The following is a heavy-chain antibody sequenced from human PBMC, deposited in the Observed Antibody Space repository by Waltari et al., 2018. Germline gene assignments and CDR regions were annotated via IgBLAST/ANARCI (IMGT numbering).Heavy chain of an antibody. J-gene: IGHJ6*02. CDR1: GGTFSSYA. D-gene: IGHD2-15*01. CDR2: IIPIFGTA. CDR3: ARDGGYCSGGSCYYYYYYGMDV. V-gene: IGHV1-69*01. Sequence: QVQLVQSGAEVKKPGSSVTVSCQASGGTFSSYALSWVRPAPGQGLEWMGGIIPIFGTANYAQKFQGRVTITADESTSTAYMELSSLRSEDTAVYYCARDGGYCSGGSCYYYYYYGMDVWGQGTTVTVSS.